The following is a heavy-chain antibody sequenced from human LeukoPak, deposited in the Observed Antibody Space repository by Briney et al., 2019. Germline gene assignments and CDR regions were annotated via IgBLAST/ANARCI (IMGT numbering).Heavy chain of an antibody. D-gene: IGHD6-13*01. CDR2: IYHSGST. V-gene: IGHV4-30-2*01. J-gene: IGHJ5*02. CDR1: GGSISSGGYS. Sequence: SQTLSLTCAVSGGSISSGGYSWRWIRQPPGKGLEWIGYIYHSGSTYYNPSLKSRVTISVDRSKNQFSLKLSSVTAADTAVYYCARASSSWYGPAFDHWGQGTLVTVSS. CDR3: ARASSSWYGPAFDH.